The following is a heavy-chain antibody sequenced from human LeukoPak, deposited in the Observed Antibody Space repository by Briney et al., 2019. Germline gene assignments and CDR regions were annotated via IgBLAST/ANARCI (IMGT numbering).Heavy chain of an antibody. CDR1: GGSISSSPYY. J-gene: IGHJ5*02. V-gene: IGHV4-39*07. CDR2: IYYSGST. CDR3: ARDPNWFDP. Sequence: SETLSLTCTVSGGSISSSPYYWGWIRQPPGKGLEWIGSIYYSGSTYYNPSLKSRVTISVDTSKNQFSLKLSSVTAADTAVYYCARDPNWFDPRGQGTLVTVSS.